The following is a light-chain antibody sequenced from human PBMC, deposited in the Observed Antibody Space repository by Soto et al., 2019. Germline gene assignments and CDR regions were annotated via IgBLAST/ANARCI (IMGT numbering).Light chain of an antibody. CDR3: TSYAGSNIWV. Sequence: SALTQPPSASGSPGQSVTISCTGTSSDVGAYKYVSWYQQYPGKAPKLMIYEVSKRPSGVPDRFSGYKSGNTASLTVSGLQAEDEADYYCTSYAGSNIWVFGGGTKLTVL. CDR1: SSDVGAYKY. CDR2: EVS. J-gene: IGLJ3*02. V-gene: IGLV2-8*01.